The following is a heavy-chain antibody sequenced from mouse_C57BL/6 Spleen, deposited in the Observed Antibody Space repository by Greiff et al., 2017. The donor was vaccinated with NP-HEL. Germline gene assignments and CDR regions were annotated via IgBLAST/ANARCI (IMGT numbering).Heavy chain of an antibody. CDR2: ISSGSSTI. J-gene: IGHJ4*01. Sequence: EVMLVESGGGLVKPGGSLKLSCAASGFTFSDYGMHWVRQAPEKGLEWVAYISSGSSTIYYADTVKGRFTISRDNAKNTLFLQMTSLRSEDTAMYYCARRYYYGSTGYAMDYWGQGTSVTVSS. D-gene: IGHD1-1*01. V-gene: IGHV5-17*01. CDR3: ARRYYYGSTGYAMDY. CDR1: GFTFSDYG.